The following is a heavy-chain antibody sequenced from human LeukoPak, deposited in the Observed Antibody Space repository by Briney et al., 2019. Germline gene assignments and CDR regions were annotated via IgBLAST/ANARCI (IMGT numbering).Heavy chain of an antibody. CDR3: TTLREIGVLFD. V-gene: IGHV3-15*01. D-gene: IGHD3-3*01. CDR2: IKSRTDGGTT. J-gene: IGHJ4*02. Sequence: NSGGSLRLSCAASGFIFSNAWMNWVRQAPGKGLEWVGRIKSRTDGGTTDYAAPVKGRFSVSRDDSKTTLYLQINSQKVEDTAVYFCTTLREIGVLFDWGQGTLATVSS. CDR1: GFIFSNAW.